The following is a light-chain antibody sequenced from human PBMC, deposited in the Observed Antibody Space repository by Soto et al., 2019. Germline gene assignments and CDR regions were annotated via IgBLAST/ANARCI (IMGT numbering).Light chain of an antibody. CDR2: GAY. CDR3: QQYNNWPPYT. CDR1: QSVSTN. Sequence: EIVLTQSPATMSVSPGERATLSCRASQSVSTNLAWYQQKPGQPPRLLIYGAYTRATDIPARCSGSGSGTEFTLTIIGLQSEDFAVYYCQQYNNWPPYTFGQGTKLEFK. J-gene: IGKJ2*01. V-gene: IGKV3-15*01.